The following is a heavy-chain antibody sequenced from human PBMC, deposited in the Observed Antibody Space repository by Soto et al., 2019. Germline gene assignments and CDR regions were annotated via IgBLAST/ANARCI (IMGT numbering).Heavy chain of an antibody. CDR3: AKERATTTAFDY. J-gene: IGHJ4*02. Sequence: GVSLRLSCAASGFTFSSYGMHWVRQAPGKGLEWVAVISYDGSNKYYADSVKGRFTISRDNTKNTLLLQMNSLRAEDTAVYYCAKERATTTAFDYWGQGALGTVS. CDR2: ISYDGSNK. D-gene: IGHD4-17*01. CDR1: GFTFSSYG. V-gene: IGHV3-30*18.